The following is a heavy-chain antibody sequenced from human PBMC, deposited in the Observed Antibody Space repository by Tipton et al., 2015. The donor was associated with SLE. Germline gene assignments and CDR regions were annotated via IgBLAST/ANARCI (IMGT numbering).Heavy chain of an antibody. D-gene: IGHD3-16*01. CDR3: ARDSLNWGSYYHGIDV. CDR1: GGSISSYF. Sequence: TLSLTCTVSGGSISSYFWSWIRQPPGKGLEWIGHIFYTGSTRYNPSLKSRVTILVDTSKSQFSLRLGSVTAADTAVYYCARDSLNWGSYYHGIDVWGQGTTVVVSS. CDR2: IFYTGST. J-gene: IGHJ6*02. V-gene: IGHV4-59*01.